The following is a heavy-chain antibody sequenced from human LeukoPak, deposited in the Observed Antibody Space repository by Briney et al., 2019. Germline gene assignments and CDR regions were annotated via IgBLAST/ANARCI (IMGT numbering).Heavy chain of an antibody. V-gene: IGHV1-2*02. CDR1: GYTFTGYY. CDR2: INPNSGGT. D-gene: IGHD1-26*01. CDR3: ARAKSGSYYRVWHY. J-gene: IGHJ4*02. Sequence: GASVKVSCKASGYTFTGYYMHWVRQAPGQGLEWMGWINPNSGGTNYAQKFQGRVTMTRDTSISTAYMELSRLRSDDTAVYYCARAKSGSYYRVWHYWGQGTLVTVSS.